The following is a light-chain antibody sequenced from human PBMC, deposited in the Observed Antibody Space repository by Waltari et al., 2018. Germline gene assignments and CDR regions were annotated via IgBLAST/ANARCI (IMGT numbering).Light chain of an antibody. CDR3: MQGIHRPWT. Sequence: DVVMTQSPLSLSVTLGQSASISCRSSESLVASDGNTYFNWFQQRPGQSPRRLLYKVSNRNAGVPDRFSGSGSGTDFTLRITRVEAGDVGVYYCMQGIHRPWTFGQGTKVKSN. CDR1: ESLVASDGNTY. V-gene: IGKV2-30*01. CDR2: KVS. J-gene: IGKJ1*01.